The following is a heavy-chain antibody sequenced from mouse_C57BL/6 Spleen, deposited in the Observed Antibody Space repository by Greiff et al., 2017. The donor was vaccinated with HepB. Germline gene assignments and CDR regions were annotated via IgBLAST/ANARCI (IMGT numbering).Heavy chain of an antibody. CDR3: ARSYYGSSYWYFDV. Sequence: EVQLQQSGPELVKPGASVKISCKASGYSFTDYNMNRVKQSNGKSLEWIGVINPNYGTTSYNQKFKGKATLTVDQSSSTAYMQLNSLTSEDSAVYYCARSYYGSSYWYFDVWGTGTTVTVSS. CDR2: INPNYGTT. CDR1: GYSFTDYN. J-gene: IGHJ1*03. D-gene: IGHD1-1*01. V-gene: IGHV1-39*01.